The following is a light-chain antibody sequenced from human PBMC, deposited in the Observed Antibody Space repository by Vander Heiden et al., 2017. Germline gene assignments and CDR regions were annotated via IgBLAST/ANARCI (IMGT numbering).Light chain of an antibody. J-gene: IGLJ3*02. CDR1: SSHVGGYHP. CDR2: DVS. V-gene: IGLV2-11*01. Sequence: GVSQPRAVAGSPGQSVTTSCTGTSSHVGGYHPVPWSQQHPGNTPKLMIYDVSKRPSGVPDRFSGSKSDNTASLTISGLQAEHEADYSSGTYAGNYAWVFGGGTKLTVL. CDR3: GTYAGNYAWV.